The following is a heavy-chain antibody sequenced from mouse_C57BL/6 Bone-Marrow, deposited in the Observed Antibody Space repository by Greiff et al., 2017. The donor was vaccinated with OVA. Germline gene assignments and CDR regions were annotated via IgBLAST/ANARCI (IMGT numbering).Heavy chain of an antibody. V-gene: IGHV1-81*01. J-gene: IGHJ2*01. Sequence: VQLKESGAELARPGASVKLSCKASGYTFTSYGISWVKQRTGQGLEWIGEIYPRSGNTYYNEKFKGKATLTADKSSSTAYMELRSLTSEDSAVYFCARIITTVVDFDYWGQGTTLTVSS. D-gene: IGHD1-1*01. CDR3: ARIITTVVDFDY. CDR2: IYPRSGNT. CDR1: GYTFTSYG.